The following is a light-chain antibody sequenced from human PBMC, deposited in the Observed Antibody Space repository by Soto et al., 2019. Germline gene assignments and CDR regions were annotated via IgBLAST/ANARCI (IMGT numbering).Light chain of an antibody. J-gene: IGKJ5*01. CDR1: QGISSY. V-gene: IGKV1-9*01. CDR2: AAS. CDR3: QQRHMWPIT. Sequence: DIQLTQSPSFLSASVGDRVTITCRASQGISSYLAWYQQKPGKAPKLLIHAASTLQSGVPSRFSGSGSGTEFTLTISSLQPEDFAVYYCQQRHMWPITFGQGTRLEIK.